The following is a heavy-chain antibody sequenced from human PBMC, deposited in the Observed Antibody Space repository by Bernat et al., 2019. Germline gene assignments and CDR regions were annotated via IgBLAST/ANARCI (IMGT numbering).Heavy chain of an antibody. CDR2: IWYDGSNK. D-gene: IGHD3-16*01. V-gene: IGHV3-33*01. CDR3: AGGFTYYDYVWGDY. Sequence: QVQLVESGGGVVQPGRSLRLSCAASGFTFSSYGMHWVRQAPGKGLEWVAVIWYDGSNKYYADSVKGRFTISRDNSKNTLYLQMNSLRAEDTAVYYCAGGFTYYDYVWGDYWGQGTLVTVSS. J-gene: IGHJ4*02. CDR1: GFTFSSYG.